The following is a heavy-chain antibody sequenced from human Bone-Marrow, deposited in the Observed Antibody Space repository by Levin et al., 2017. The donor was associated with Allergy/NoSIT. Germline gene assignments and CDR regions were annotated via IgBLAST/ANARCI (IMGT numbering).Heavy chain of an antibody. Sequence: GASVKVSCKASGYTFTSYDINWVRQATGQGLEWMGWMNPNSGNTGYAQKFQGRVTMTRNTSISTAYMELSSLRSEDTAVYYCATRLKYCSGGSCLNWFDPWGQGTLVTVSS. CDR2: MNPNSGNT. D-gene: IGHD2-15*01. CDR1: GYTFTSYD. J-gene: IGHJ5*02. V-gene: IGHV1-8*01. CDR3: ATRLKYCSGGSCLNWFDP.